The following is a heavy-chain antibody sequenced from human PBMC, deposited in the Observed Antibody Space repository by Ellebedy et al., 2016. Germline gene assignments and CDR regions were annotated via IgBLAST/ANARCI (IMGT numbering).Heavy chain of an antibody. CDR3: ARDVSLYSSSPSFDF. CDR2: VFYGGST. D-gene: IGHD3-22*01. J-gene: IGHJ4*02. V-gene: IGHV4-61*08. CDR1: GGPLTNPGAY. Sequence: SETLSLTXTVSGGPLTNPGAYWTWIRQSPGKGLEWIGYVFYGGSTKYNPSLRSRVTISLDTSKNQFSLKVTSVAAADTAVYYCARDVSLYSSSPSFDFWGQGMLVTVSS.